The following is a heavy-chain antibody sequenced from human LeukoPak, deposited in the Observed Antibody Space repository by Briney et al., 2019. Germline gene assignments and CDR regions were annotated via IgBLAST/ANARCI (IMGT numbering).Heavy chain of an antibody. Sequence: ASVKVSCKASGGTLSRYAISWVRQAPGQGLEWRGRIIPIFGTANYAQTLQGRVTITTDKSTSTAYMELSSLRSEDTAVYYCARDVAVAGLSFDYWGQGTLVTVSS. J-gene: IGHJ4*02. V-gene: IGHV1-69*05. CDR1: GGTLSRYA. CDR3: ARDVAVAGLSFDY. D-gene: IGHD6-19*01. CDR2: IIPIFGTA.